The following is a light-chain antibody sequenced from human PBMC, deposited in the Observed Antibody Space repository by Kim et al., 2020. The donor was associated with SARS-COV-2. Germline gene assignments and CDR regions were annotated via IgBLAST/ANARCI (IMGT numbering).Light chain of an antibody. CDR2: YDS. Sequence: SYELTQPPSVSVAPGKTARITCGGNNIGSKSVHWYQQKPGQAPVLVIYYDSDRPSGIPERFSGSNSGNTATLTISRVEAGDEADYYCQGWDSSSDHPVFGGGTQVTVL. CDR3: QGWDSSSDHPV. V-gene: IGLV3-21*04. J-gene: IGLJ3*02. CDR1: NIGSKS.